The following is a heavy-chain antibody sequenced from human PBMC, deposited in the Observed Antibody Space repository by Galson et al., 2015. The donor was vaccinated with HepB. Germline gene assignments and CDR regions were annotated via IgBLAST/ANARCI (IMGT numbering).Heavy chain of an antibody. V-gene: IGHV1-2*06. CDR2: INPNSGGT. CDR1: RYTFTGYY. CDR3: ARDKSAVIYWFDP. Sequence: SVKVSCKASRYTFTGYYMHWVRQAPGQGLEWMGRINPNSGGTNYAQKFQGRVTMTRDTSISTAYMELSRLRSDDTAVYYCARDKSAVIYWFDPWGQGTLVTVSS. D-gene: IGHD2-21*01. J-gene: IGHJ5*02.